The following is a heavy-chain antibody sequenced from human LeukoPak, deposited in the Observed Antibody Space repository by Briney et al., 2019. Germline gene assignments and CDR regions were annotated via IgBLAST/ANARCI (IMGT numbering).Heavy chain of an antibody. CDR1: GLTISMYW. CDR3: VSRRCSITACYVASLNCFDY. V-gene: IGHV3-7*03. CDR2: IKQDGSEK. Sequence: PGGSLRLSCEVSGLTISMYWLTWVRQAPGKGLEWVANIKQDGSEKNYVDSVKGRFTISRDNTKNSLYLQMNSLRGEDTAVYHCVSRRCSITACYVASLNCFDYWGQGTRVTVSS. D-gene: IGHD2-2*01. J-gene: IGHJ4*02.